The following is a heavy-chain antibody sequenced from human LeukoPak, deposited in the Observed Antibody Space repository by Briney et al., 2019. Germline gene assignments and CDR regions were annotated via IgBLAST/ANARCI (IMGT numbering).Heavy chain of an antibody. V-gene: IGHV3-23*01. J-gene: IGHJ4*02. CDR2: ISGSGGTT. Sequence: GGSLRLSCEASGFTFSTYVMSWVRQAPGKGLECVSSISGSGGTTYYADSVKGRFTISRDNSKNTLYLQMNSLRAEDTAVYYCANYQRWLQSPLDYWGQGTLVTVSS. D-gene: IGHD5-24*01. CDR3: ANYQRWLQSPLDY. CDR1: GFTFSTYV.